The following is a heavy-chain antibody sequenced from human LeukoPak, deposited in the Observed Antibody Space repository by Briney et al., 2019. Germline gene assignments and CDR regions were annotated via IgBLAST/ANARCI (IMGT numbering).Heavy chain of an antibody. J-gene: IGHJ4*02. CDR1: GLPIGDFA. CDR3: ARESGKFDY. CDR2: ISGDGVST. V-gene: IGHV3-43*02. Sequence: GGSLRLSCVASGLPIGDFAMHWVRQAPGKGLEWVSLISGDGVSTFFTDSVKGRFSISRDDSKNSLFLEMSSLRTEDTAMYYCARESGKFDYWGQGTLVAVSS.